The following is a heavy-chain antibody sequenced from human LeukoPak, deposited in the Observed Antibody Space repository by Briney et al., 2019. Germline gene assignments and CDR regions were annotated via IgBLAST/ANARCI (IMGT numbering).Heavy chain of an antibody. V-gene: IGHV3-21*01. J-gene: IGHJ4*02. Sequence: GGSLRLSCAASGFTFSSYSMNWVRQAPGKGLEWVSSISSSSSYIYYADSVKGRFTISRDNAKNSLYLQMNSLRAEDTAVYYCAREVGYDSTPGDYWGQGALVTVSS. CDR2: ISSSSSYI. CDR3: AREVGYDSTPGDY. D-gene: IGHD3-22*01. CDR1: GFTFSSYS.